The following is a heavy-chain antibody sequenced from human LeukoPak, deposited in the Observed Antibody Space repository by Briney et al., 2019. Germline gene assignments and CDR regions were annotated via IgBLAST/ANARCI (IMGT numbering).Heavy chain of an antibody. Sequence: GGSLRLSCAASGFTFSSYAMHWVRQAPGKGLEWVAVISYDGSNKYYADSVKGRFTISRDNSKNTLYLQMNSLRAEDTAVYYCAKDLRLRFLEWHPNGDWFDPWGQGTLVTVSS. D-gene: IGHD3-3*01. J-gene: IGHJ5*02. CDR2: ISYDGSNK. CDR1: GFTFSSYA. CDR3: AKDLRLRFLEWHPNGDWFDP. V-gene: IGHV3-30-3*01.